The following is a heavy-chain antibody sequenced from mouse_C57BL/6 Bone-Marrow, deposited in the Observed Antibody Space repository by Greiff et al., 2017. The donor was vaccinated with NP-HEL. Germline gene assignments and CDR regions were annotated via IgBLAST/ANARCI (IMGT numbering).Heavy chain of an antibody. V-gene: IGHV1-54*01. Sequence: QVQLQQSGAELVRPGTSVKVSCKASGYAFTNYLIEWVKQRPGQGLEWIGVINPGSGGTNYNEKFKGKATLTADKSSSTAYMQLSSLTSEDSAVYCCARCRSEGDYWGQGTSVTVSS. CDR1: GYAFTNYL. CDR3: ARCRSEGDY. CDR2: INPGSGGT. J-gene: IGHJ4*01.